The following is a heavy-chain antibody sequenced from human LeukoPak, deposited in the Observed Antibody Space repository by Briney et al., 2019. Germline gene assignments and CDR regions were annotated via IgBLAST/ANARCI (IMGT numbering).Heavy chain of an antibody. Sequence: KSSETLSLTCTVSGGSISTKNYYWGWIRQPPGKGLEWIGSIYYSGSTYYNPSLKSRVTISVDTSKNQFSLKLSSVTAADTAVYYCARSIFKGAITIYRQGGFDPWGQGTLVTVSS. CDR3: ARSIFKGAITIYRQGGFDP. V-gene: IGHV4-39*01. CDR2: IYYSGST. D-gene: IGHD3-3*02. CDR1: GGSISTKNYY. J-gene: IGHJ5*02.